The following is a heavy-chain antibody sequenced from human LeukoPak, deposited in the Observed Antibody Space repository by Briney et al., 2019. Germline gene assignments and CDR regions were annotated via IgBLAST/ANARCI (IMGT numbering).Heavy chain of an antibody. J-gene: IGHJ5*02. D-gene: IGHD3-10*01. CDR2: ISSSSSYI. Sequence: GGSLRLSCAASGFTFSSYTMKWVRQAPGKGLEWVSSISSSSSYIYYADSVKGRFTISRDNAKNTLYLQMNSLRAEDTAVYYCARDGGGDWFDPWGQGTLVTVSS. V-gene: IGHV3-21*01. CDR3: ARDGGGDWFDP. CDR1: GFTFSSYT.